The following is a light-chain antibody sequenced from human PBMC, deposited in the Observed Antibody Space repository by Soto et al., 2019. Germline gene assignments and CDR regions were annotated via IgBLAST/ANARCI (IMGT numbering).Light chain of an antibody. CDR2: RNN. V-gene: IGLV1-47*01. CDR3: AAWDDILSGWV. J-gene: IGLJ3*02. Sequence: QSVLTQPPSASGTPGQRVTISCSGSSSNIGSNYVYWYQQLPGTAPKLLIYRNNQRPSGVPDRFSGSKSGTSASLAISGLRSEDGADYYCAAWDDILSGWVFGGGTKLTVL. CDR1: SSNIGSNY.